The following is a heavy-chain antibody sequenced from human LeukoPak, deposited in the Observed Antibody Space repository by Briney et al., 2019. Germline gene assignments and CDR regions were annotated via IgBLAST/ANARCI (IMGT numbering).Heavy chain of an antibody. J-gene: IGHJ6*02. CDR3: ARHEPVITLSSYYYGMDV. CDR2: ISTNSTYI. D-gene: IGHD1-14*01. Sequence: PGGSLRLSCAASGFTFSTYSMNWVRQAPGKGLEWVSSISTNSTYIYYADSVKGRFTISRDNAKNSLYLQMDSLRAEDTAVYYCARHEPVITLSSYYYGMDVWGPGTTVTVSS. V-gene: IGHV3-21*01. CDR1: GFTFSTYS.